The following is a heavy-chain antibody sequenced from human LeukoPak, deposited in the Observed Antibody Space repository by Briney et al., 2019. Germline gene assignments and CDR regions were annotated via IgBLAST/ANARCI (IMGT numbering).Heavy chain of an antibody. CDR1: GYTFTSYA. CDR3: ATGREFYYDSSGNPFDY. V-gene: IGHV1-3*01. D-gene: IGHD3-22*01. J-gene: IGHJ4*02. Sequence: ASVKVSCKASGYTFTSYAMHWVRQAPGQRLEWMGWINAGNGNTKYSQKFQGRVTITRDTSASTAYMELSSLRSEDTAVYYCATGREFYYDSSGNPFDYWGQGTLVTVSS. CDR2: INAGNGNT.